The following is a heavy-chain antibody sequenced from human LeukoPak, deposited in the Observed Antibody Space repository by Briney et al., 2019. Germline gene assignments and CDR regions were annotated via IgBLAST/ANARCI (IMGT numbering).Heavy chain of an antibody. Sequence: GRSLRLSCAAFGFTFSSYAMHWVRQAPGKGLEWVAVISYDGSNKYYADSVKGRFTISRDNSKNTLYLQMNSLRAEDTAVYYCARDRPSLGYCSGGSCYSPAGMDVWGQGTTVTVSS. CDR2: ISYDGSNK. CDR3: ARDRPSLGYCSGGSCYSPAGMDV. D-gene: IGHD2-15*01. V-gene: IGHV3-30-3*01. CDR1: GFTFSSYA. J-gene: IGHJ6*02.